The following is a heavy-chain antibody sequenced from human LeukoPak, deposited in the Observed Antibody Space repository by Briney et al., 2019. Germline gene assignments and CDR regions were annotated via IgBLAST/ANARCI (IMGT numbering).Heavy chain of an antibody. CDR3: ARHSAYYDSSNFGY. V-gene: IGHV4-39*01. D-gene: IGHD3-22*01. Sequence: SETLSLTCTVSGGSISSSSYYWGWIRQPPGMGLEWIGSIYYSGSTYYNPSLKSRVTISVDTSKNQFSLKLSSVTAADTAVYYCARHSAYYDSSNFGYWGQGTLVTVSS. J-gene: IGHJ4*02. CDR1: GGSISSSSYY. CDR2: IYYSGST.